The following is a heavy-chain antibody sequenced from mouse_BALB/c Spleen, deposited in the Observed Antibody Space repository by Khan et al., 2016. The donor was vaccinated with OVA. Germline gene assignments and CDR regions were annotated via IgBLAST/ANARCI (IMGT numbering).Heavy chain of an antibody. V-gene: IGHV14-3*02. CDR1: GFNIKDTY. D-gene: IGHD2-5*01. Sequence: EVQLQQSGAELVKPGASVTLSCSASGFNIKDTYIHWMKQRPAQGLEWIGRIDPPNDDSKYGPKFQAQATLTADKSSNTDSLQLSRLTSEDTAVYYCATLYSTPFAFWGQGTLVSVSA. CDR2: IDPPNDDS. J-gene: IGHJ3*01. CDR3: ATLYSTPFAF.